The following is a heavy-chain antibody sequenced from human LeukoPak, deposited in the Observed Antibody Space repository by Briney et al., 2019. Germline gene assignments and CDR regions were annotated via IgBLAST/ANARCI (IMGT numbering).Heavy chain of an antibody. J-gene: IGHJ4*02. CDR1: GGSISSGGYY. V-gene: IGHV4-39*07. CDR2: INHSGST. Sequence: SETLSLTCTVSGGSISSGGYYWSWIRQPPGKGLEWIGEINHSGSTNYNPSLKSRVTISVDTSKNQFSLKLSSVTAADTAVYYCARGAGIAAAGQFDYWGQGTLVTVSS. D-gene: IGHD6-13*01. CDR3: ARGAGIAAAGQFDY.